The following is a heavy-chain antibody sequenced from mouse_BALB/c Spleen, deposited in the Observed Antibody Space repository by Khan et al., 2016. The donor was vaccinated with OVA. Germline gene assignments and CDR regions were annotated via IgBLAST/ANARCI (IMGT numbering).Heavy chain of an antibody. CDR2: ISSDGDYT. CDR3: ATHLTGSFAY. CDR1: GFTFSPYS. Sequence: EVELVESGGDLVKPGGSLKLSCAASGFTFSPYSMPWVRQTPDKRLEWVATISSDGDYTYYPDSVKGRFNISRDNAKNTLYLQMSSLKSEDTAIYYCATHLTGSFAYWGQGTLVTVSA. J-gene: IGHJ3*01. D-gene: IGHD4-1*01. V-gene: IGHV5-6*01.